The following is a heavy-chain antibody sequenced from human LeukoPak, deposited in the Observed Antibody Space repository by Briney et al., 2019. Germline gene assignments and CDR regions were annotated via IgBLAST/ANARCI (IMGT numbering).Heavy chain of an antibody. J-gene: IGHJ4*02. CDR1: GFTFSSYD. CDR3: AKDLGGLLSYFDY. Sequence: GGSLRLSCAASGFTFSSYDMHWVRQAPGKGLEWVAVIWYDGSNKYYADSVEGRFTISRDNSKNTLYLQMNSLRAEDTAVYYCAKDLGGLLSYFDYWGQGTLVTVSS. CDR2: IWYDGSNK. V-gene: IGHV3-33*06. D-gene: IGHD1-26*01.